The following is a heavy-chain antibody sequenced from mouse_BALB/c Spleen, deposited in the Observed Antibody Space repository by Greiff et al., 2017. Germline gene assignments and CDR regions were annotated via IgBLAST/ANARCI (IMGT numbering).Heavy chain of an antibody. Sequence: VQLQQSGAELVRPGVSVKISCKGSGYTFTDYAMHWVKQSHAKSLEWIGVISTYYGDASYNQKFKGKATMTVDKSSSTAYMELARLTSEDSAIYYCARAYYRYDVFAYWGQGTLVTVSA. J-gene: IGHJ3*01. CDR2: ISTYYGDA. CDR1: GYTFTDYA. D-gene: IGHD2-14*01. V-gene: IGHV1S137*01. CDR3: ARAYYRYDVFAY.